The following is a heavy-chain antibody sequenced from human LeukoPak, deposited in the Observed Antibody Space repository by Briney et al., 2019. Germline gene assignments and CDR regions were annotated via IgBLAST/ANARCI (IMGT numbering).Heavy chain of an antibody. CDR1: GGSISSSSYY. CDR2: INHSGST. D-gene: IGHD3-10*01. V-gene: IGHV4-39*01. J-gene: IGHJ6*03. Sequence: SETLSLTCTVSGGSISSSSYYWSWIRQPPGKGLEWIGEINHSGSTNYNPSLKSRVTISVDTSKNQFSLKLSSVTAADTAVYYCARHVRPRWVRGPKPQSYYYYMDVWGKGTTVTISS. CDR3: ARHVRPRWVRGPKPQSYYYYMDV.